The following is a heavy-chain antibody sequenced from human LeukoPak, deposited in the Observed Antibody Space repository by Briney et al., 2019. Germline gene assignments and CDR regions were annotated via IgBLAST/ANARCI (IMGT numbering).Heavy chain of an antibody. D-gene: IGHD3-22*01. CDR3: AKDLKAMIRYYFDY. J-gene: IGHJ4*02. CDR1: GITFSSYA. CDR2: ISGSAGGA. V-gene: IGHV3-23*01. Sequence: GGSLRLSCAASGITFSSYAMSWVRQPPGKGLEWVSAISGSAGGAYYADSVKGRFTISRDNSKNTLYLQMNSLRAEDTAIYYCAKDLKAMIRYYFDYWGQGTLLTVSS.